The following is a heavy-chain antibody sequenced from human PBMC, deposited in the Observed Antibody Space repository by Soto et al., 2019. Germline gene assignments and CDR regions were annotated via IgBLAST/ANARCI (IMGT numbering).Heavy chain of an antibody. J-gene: IGHJ4*02. Sequence: ESGGGVVQPGRSLRLSCTASGFTFSNYAMHWVRQAPGKGLEWVAVIPYDGSNPYYADSVKGRFTFSRDNSKNMLYLQMNSLRVEDTAVYYCAKRGESGFYFDYWGQGTLVTVSS. CDR1: GFTFSNYA. V-gene: IGHV3-30*18. CDR2: IPYDGSNP. D-gene: IGHD3-3*01. CDR3: AKRGESGFYFDY.